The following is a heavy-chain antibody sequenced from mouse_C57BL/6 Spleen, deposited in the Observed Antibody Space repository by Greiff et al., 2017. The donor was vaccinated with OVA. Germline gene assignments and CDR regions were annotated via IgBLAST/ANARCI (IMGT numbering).Heavy chain of an antibody. D-gene: IGHD1-1*01. Sequence: VQLQQSGPELVKPGASVKIPCKASGYTFTDYNMDWVKQSHGKSLEWIGDINPNNGGTIYNQKFKGKATLTVDKSSSTAYMELRSLTSEDTAVYYCASRAYYYGSSLWYFDVWGTGTTVTVSS. CDR1: GYTFTDYN. CDR3: ASRAYYYGSSLWYFDV. J-gene: IGHJ1*03. V-gene: IGHV1-18*01. CDR2: INPNNGGT.